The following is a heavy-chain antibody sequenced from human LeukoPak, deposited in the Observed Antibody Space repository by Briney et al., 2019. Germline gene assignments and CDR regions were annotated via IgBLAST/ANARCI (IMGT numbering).Heavy chain of an antibody. Sequence: ASVKVSCKASGYSFTNHDMHWVRQAPGQSLEWMGYINPDNGDTKYSQEFQGRVTMTTDTSISTAYMELSRLTSEDTAGYYCARLDSGTTPWGQGTLVTVSS. CDR2: INPDNGDT. D-gene: IGHD1-7*01. J-gene: IGHJ5*02. CDR3: ARLDSGTTP. V-gene: IGHV1-2*02. CDR1: GYSFTNHD.